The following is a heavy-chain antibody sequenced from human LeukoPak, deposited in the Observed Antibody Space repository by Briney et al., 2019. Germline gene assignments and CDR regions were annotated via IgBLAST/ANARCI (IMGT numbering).Heavy chain of an antibody. V-gene: IGHV3-48*03. D-gene: IGHD5-12*01. J-gene: IGHJ4*02. CDR1: GFTFSSYE. Sequence: GGSLRLSCAASGFTFSSYEMNWVRQAPGKGLEWVSYISSSGSTIYHADSVKGRFTISRDNAKNSLYLQMNSLRAEDTAVYYCASEDIVATRIPFDYWGQGTLVTVSS. CDR2: ISSSGSTI. CDR3: ASEDIVATRIPFDY.